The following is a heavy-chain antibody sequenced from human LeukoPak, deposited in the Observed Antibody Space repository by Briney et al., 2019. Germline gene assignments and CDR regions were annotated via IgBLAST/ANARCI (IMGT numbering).Heavy chain of an antibody. Sequence: GRSLRLSCAASGFTFSSNGMHWVRQAPGKGLEWVAVIWHDGSNKYYSDPVRGRFTISRDNSKNTLYLQMNSLRAEDTAVYYCARSLDPFDYWGQGTLVTVSS. D-gene: IGHD1-1*01. CDR2: IWHDGSNK. CDR1: GFTFSSNG. V-gene: IGHV3-33*01. CDR3: ARSLDPFDY. J-gene: IGHJ4*02.